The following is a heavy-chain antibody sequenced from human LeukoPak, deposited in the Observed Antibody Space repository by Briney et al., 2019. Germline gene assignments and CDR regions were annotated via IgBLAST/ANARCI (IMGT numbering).Heavy chain of an antibody. CDR2: ISGSGGST. CDR3: ARDYAAYCGGDCYSGY. CDR1: GFTFSSYA. V-gene: IGHV3-23*01. D-gene: IGHD2-21*02. J-gene: IGHJ4*02. Sequence: GGSLRLSCAASGFTFSSYAMSWVRQAPGKGLGWVSAISGSGGSTYYADSVKGRFTISRDNSKNTLYLQMNSLRAEDTAVYYCARDYAAYCGGDCYSGYWGQGTLVTVSS.